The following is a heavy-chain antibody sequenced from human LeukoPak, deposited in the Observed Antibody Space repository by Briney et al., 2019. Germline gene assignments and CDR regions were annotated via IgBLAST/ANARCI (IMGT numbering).Heavy chain of an antibody. V-gene: IGHV7-4-1*02. Sequence: ASVKVSCKASGYTFTNYTMNWVRQAPGQGLEWMGWINTNTGNPTYAQGFTGRFVFSLDTSVSTAYLQISSLKAEDTAVYYCARREGLRYFDWLFDGVSNYYYYYYMDVWGRGTTVTVSS. CDR3: ARREGLRYFDWLFDGVSNYYYYYYMDV. CDR2: INTNTGNP. D-gene: IGHD3-9*01. J-gene: IGHJ6*03. CDR1: GYTFTNYT.